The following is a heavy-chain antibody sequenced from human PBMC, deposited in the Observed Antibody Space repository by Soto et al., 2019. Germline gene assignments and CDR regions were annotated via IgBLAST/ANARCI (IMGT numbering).Heavy chain of an antibody. CDR2: INPSGGST. CDR3: ARVMCSGGSCYSTPAFDAFDI. CDR1: GYTFTSYY. V-gene: IGHV1-46*03. Sequence: ASVKVSCKASGYTFTSYYMHWVRQAPGQGLEWMGIINPSGGSTSYAQKFQGRVTMTRDTSTSTVYMELSSLRSKDTAVYYCARVMCSGGSCYSTPAFDAFDIWGQGTMVTVSS. J-gene: IGHJ3*02. D-gene: IGHD2-15*01.